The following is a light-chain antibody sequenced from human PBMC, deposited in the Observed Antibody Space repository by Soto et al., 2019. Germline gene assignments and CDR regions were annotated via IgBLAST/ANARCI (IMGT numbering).Light chain of an antibody. V-gene: IGKV3-20*01. Sequence: EIVLTQSPGTLSLSPGERATLSCRASQSVSSSYLAWYQQKPGQAPRLLIYGASSRATGIPDRFSSSGSGTDFTLTISRLEPEDFAVYYCQQYGGSHRTFGQGTKVESK. J-gene: IGKJ1*01. CDR1: QSVSSSY. CDR2: GAS. CDR3: QQYGGSHRT.